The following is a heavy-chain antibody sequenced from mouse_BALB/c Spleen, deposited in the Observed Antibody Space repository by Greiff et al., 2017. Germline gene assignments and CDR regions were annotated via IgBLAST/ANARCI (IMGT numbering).Heavy chain of an antibody. D-gene: IGHD2-4*01. Sequence: QVQLKQSGAELVRPGVSVKISCKGSGYTFTDYAMHWVKQSHAKSLEWIGVISTYYGDASYNQKFKGKATFTVDTSSSTAYMQFNSLTSEDSAVYYCARGDYDPLFAYWGQGTLVTVSA. CDR1: GYTFTDYA. CDR3: ARGDYDPLFAY. CDR2: ISTYYGDA. V-gene: IGHV1S137*01. J-gene: IGHJ3*01.